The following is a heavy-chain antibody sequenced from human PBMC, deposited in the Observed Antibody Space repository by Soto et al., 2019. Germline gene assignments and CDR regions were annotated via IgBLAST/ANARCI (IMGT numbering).Heavy chain of an antibody. Sequence: QVQLVQSGAEEKKPGASVKVSCKASGYTFTSYAMHWVRQAPGQRLEWMGWINAGNGNTKYSQKFQGRVTITRDTAASTAYLERSSLRSEDTAVYYCARDPSAYGMDVWGQGTTVTVSS. CDR1: GYTFTSYA. CDR3: ARDPSAYGMDV. CDR2: INAGNGNT. J-gene: IGHJ6*02. V-gene: IGHV1-3*05.